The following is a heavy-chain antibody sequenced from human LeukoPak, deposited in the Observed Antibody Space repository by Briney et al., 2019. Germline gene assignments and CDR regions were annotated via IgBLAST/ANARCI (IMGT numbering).Heavy chain of an antibody. CDR2: ISGSGGST. Sequence: LPGGSLRLSCAASGFTFSSYAMSWVRQAPGKRLEWVSAISGSGGSTYYADSVKGRFTISRDNSKNTLYLQMSSLRAEDTAVYYCAKARLYGPNWFDPWGQGTLVTVSS. J-gene: IGHJ5*02. CDR3: AKARLYGPNWFDP. CDR1: GFTFSSYA. V-gene: IGHV3-23*01. D-gene: IGHD4-17*01.